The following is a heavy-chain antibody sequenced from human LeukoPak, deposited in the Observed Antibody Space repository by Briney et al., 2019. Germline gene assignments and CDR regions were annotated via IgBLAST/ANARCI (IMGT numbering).Heavy chain of an antibody. Sequence: SVNVSRKASGGTFSSYAISWVRQAPAHGLEWMGRIIPILGIANYAQKFQGRVTITADKSTSTAYMELRSLRSEDTAVYYCARGGGRITGTTFDYWGQGTLVTVSS. CDR3: ARGGGRITGTTFDY. V-gene: IGHV1-69*04. CDR2: IIPILGIA. CDR1: GGTFSSYA. D-gene: IGHD1-20*01. J-gene: IGHJ4*02.